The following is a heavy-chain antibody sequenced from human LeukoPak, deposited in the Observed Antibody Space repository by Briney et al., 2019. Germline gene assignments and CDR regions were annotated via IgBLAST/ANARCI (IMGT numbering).Heavy chain of an antibody. D-gene: IGHD3-3*01. V-gene: IGHV1-69*05. CDR2: IIPIFGTT. J-gene: IGHJ4*02. CDR3: ATEASDFWRGFFYYFDY. CDR1: GGSLSSYA. Sequence: SVKVSCKASGGSLSSYAISWVRQAPGQALEWMGGIIPIFGTTYYAQKFQGRVTITRDESTSTTYMELSSLRSEDTALYYCATEASDFWRGFFYYFDYWGQGTLVTVSS.